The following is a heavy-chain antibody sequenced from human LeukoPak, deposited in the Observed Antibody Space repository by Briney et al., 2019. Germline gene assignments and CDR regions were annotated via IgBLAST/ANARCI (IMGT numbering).Heavy chain of an antibody. D-gene: IGHD3-16*01. V-gene: IGHV3-23*01. J-gene: IGHJ4*02. CDR3: TRELCDFHY. CDR1: GLTFSNHA. Sequence: GGSLRLSCAASGLTFSNHAMGWVRQAPGKGLEWISEISGSGGSTYYADSVKGRFTISRDNSKNTLYLQMNSLRAEDTAVYYCTRELCDFHYWGQGTLVPVSS. CDR2: ISGSGGST.